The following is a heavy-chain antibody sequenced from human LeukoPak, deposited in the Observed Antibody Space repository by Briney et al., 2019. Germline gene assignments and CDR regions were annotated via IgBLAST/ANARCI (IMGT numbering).Heavy chain of an antibody. CDR1: GYTFTGYY. D-gene: IGHD2-2*01. CDR3: ARKVSTSDYDY. Sequence: ASVKVSCKASGYTFTGYYMHWVRQAPGQGLEWMGWINPNSGGTNYAQKFQGRVTITADKSTSTAYMELSSLRSEDTAVYYCARKVSTSDYDYWGQGTLVTVSS. V-gene: IGHV1-2*02. J-gene: IGHJ4*02. CDR2: INPNSGGT.